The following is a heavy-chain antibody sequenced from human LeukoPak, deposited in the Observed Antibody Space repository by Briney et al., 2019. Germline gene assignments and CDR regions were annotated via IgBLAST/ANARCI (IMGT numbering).Heavy chain of an antibody. V-gene: IGHV4-4*07. CDR3: ARDRLFDP. Sequence: KPSETLSLTCTVSGGSISSYYWSWIRQPAGKGLEWIGRFYTSGTTNYNPSLKSRVTMSVDTSRNQLSLELSSVTAADTAVYYCARDRLFDPWGQGTLVTVSS. J-gene: IGHJ5*02. CDR1: GGSISSYY. CDR2: FYTSGTT.